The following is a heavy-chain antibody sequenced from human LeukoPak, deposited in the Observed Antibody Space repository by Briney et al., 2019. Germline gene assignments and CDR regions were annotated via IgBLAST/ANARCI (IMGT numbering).Heavy chain of an antibody. J-gene: IGHJ4*02. V-gene: IGHV1-24*01. CDR1: GYTLTELS. CDR3: ARIWAEFQLVCDY. D-gene: IGHD6-13*01. CDR2: FDPEDGEI. Sequence: ASVKVSCKVSGYTLTELSTHWVRQAPGKGLEWMGGFDPEDGEIVYAQNFQGRVTMTEDTSTDTAYMELRSLTSDDTAVYYCARIWAEFQLVCDYWGQGTLVTVSP.